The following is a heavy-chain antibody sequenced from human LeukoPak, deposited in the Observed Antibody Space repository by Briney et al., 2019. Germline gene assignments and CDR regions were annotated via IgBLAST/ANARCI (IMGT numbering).Heavy chain of an antibody. J-gene: IGHJ3*02. Sequence: PGGSLRLSCAASGFTFSSYAMPWVRQAPGKGLEWVAVLSYDGSNKYYADSVKGRFTISRDNSKNTLYLQMNSLRAEDTAVYYCARDAMLRGYSYENDAFDIWGQGTMVTVSS. CDR2: LSYDGSNK. CDR3: ARDAMLRGYSYENDAFDI. CDR1: GFTFSSYA. D-gene: IGHD5-18*01. V-gene: IGHV3-30-3*01.